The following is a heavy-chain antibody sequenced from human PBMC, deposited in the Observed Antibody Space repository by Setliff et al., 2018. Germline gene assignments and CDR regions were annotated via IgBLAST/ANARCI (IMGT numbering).Heavy chain of an antibody. J-gene: IGHJ6*02. CDR3: AGSITMVRGGGMDV. CDR2: INPSGGST. Sequence: ASVKVSCKASGYTFTSYYMHWVRQAPGQGLEWMGIINPSGGSTSYAQKFQGRVTITRDTSASTAYMELSSLRSEDTAVYYCAGSITMVRGGGMDVWGQGTTVTVSS. D-gene: IGHD3-10*01. CDR1: GYTFTSYY. V-gene: IGHV1-46*01.